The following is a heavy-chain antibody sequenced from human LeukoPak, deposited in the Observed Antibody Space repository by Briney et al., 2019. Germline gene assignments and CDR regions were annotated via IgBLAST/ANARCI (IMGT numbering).Heavy chain of an antibody. Sequence: GESLKISCKGSGYSFTSYWIGWVRQMPGKGLEWMGIIYPGDSDTRYSPSFQGQVTISADKSISTAYLQWSSLKASDTAMYHCARLPAARPYYYYGMDVWGKGTTVTVSS. CDR1: GYSFTSYW. D-gene: IGHD2-2*01. CDR3: ARLPAARPYYYYGMDV. V-gene: IGHV5-51*01. J-gene: IGHJ6*04. CDR2: IYPGDSDT.